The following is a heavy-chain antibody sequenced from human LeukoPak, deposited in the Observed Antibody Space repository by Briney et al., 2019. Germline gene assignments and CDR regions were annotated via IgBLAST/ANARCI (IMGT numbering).Heavy chain of an antibody. D-gene: IGHD3-22*01. CDR2: IRYDGSNK. Sequence: PGGSLRLSCAASGFTFSSYGMHWVRQAPGKGLEGVAFIRYDGSNKYYADSVKGRFTISRDNSKNTLYLQMNSLRAEDTAVYYCARGVTMIVVVITTRMGRWFDPWGQGTLVTVSS. V-gene: IGHV3-30*02. J-gene: IGHJ5*02. CDR3: ARGVTMIVVVITTRMGRWFDP. CDR1: GFTFSSYG.